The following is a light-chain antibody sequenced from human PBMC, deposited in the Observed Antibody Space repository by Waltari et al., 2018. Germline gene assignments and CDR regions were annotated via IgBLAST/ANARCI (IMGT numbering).Light chain of an antibody. CDR2: DAS. CDR1: QSVGRT. V-gene: IGKV3-20*01. J-gene: IGKJ1*01. CDR3: QKYGTRPAT. Sequence: EIVLTQSPASLSLSPGDRATLSCRASQSVGRTLAWYQQRPGQAPRLLIYDASTRATVIPDRVSGSGSGTDFSLTISRLEPEDFAVYYCQKYGTRPATFGQGTKVEVK.